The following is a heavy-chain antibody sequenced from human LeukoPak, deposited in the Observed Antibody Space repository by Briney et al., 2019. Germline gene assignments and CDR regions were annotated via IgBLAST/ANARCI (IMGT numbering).Heavy chain of an antibody. CDR1: GGTFSSYA. D-gene: IGHD1-26*01. CDR2: IIPIFGTA. V-gene: IGHV1-69*13. J-gene: IGHJ4*02. CDR3: ARDLGAYSMGATVIDY. Sequence: ASVKVSCKASGGTFSSYAISWVRQAPGQGLEWMGGIIPIFGTANYAQKFQGKVTITADESTSTAYMELSSLRSEDTAVYYCARDLGAYSMGATVIDYWGQGTLVTVSS.